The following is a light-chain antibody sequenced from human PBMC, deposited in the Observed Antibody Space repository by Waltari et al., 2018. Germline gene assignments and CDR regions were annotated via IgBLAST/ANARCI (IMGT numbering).Light chain of an antibody. CDR1: QSVGGN. CDR3: QQRRTWPSIT. V-gene: IGKV3-11*01. CDR2: DAS. Sequence: EIVLTQSPATLSLSPGQRGTLSCRASQSVGGNLAWYQQKPGQAPRLLIYDASNRATGIPARFSGSGSVTDCTLTISSLEPEDFAVYYCQQRRTWPSITFGQGTRLEI. J-gene: IGKJ5*01.